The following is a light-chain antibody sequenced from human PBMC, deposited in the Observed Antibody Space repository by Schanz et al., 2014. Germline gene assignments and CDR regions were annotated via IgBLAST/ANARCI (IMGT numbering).Light chain of an antibody. Sequence: VMTQSPATLSVSPGESATLSCRASQSVSSNLAWFQQKPGQAPRLLIYRASSRAPGISARFSGSGSGTEFTLTIRGLQSEDFEMVYCQQYNEWPRTFGQGTRVEIK. J-gene: IGKJ1*01. CDR1: QSVSSN. CDR3: QQYNEWPRT. CDR2: RAS. V-gene: IGKV3-15*01.